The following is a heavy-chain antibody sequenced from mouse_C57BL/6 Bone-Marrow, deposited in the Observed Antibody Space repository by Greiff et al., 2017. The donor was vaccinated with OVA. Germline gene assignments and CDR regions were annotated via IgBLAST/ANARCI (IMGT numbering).Heavy chain of an antibody. D-gene: IGHD1-1*01. V-gene: IGHV5-6*01. CDR2: ISSGGSYT. CDR1: GFTFSSYG. J-gene: IGHJ3*01. Sequence: EVQLVESGGDLVKPGGSLKLSCAASGFTFSSYGMSWVRQTPDKRLEWVATISSGGSYTYYPDSVKGRFTIARDNAKNTLYLQMSSLKSDDTAMYYCARTPITTVVASPFAYWGQGTLVTVSA. CDR3: ARTPITTVVASPFAY.